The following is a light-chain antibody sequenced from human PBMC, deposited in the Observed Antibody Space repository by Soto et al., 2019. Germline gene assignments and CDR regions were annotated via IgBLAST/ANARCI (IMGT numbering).Light chain of an antibody. CDR3: QQYGSSPRT. Sequence: EIVMTQSPATLSVSPGGRATLSCRASQSISYTLAWYQQKPGQAPRLLIYSASRGATGFPARFSGSGSGTDFTLTISRLEPEDFAVYYCQQYGSSPRTFGQGTKVDIK. CDR1: QSISYT. J-gene: IGKJ1*01. CDR2: SAS. V-gene: IGKV3-20*01.